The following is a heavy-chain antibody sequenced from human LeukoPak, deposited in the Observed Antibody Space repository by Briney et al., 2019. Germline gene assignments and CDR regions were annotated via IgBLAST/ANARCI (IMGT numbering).Heavy chain of an antibody. D-gene: IGHD6-19*01. CDR1: GFTFSSYA. J-gene: IGHJ4*02. CDR2: ISYDGSNK. Sequence: GGSLRLSCAASGFTFSSYAMHWVRQAPGKGLEWVAVISYDGSNKYYADSVKGRFTISRDNSKNTLYLQMNSLRAEDTAVYYCARDETRQQWLVKLEYWGQGTLVTVSS. CDR3: ARDETRQQWLVKLEY. V-gene: IGHV3-30*04.